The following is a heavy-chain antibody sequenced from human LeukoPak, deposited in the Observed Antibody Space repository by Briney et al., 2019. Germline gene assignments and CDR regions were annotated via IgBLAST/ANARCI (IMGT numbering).Heavy chain of an antibody. Sequence: SVNVSCKASVGTFINYAISWVRQAPGQGLEWMGGIIPIFGTANYAQKFQGRVTITADESTSTACMELSSLRSEDTAVYYCAREGRAAAGSGFGYWGQGTLVTVSS. J-gene: IGHJ4*02. CDR1: VGTFINYA. CDR3: AREGRAAAGSGFGY. V-gene: IGHV1-69*13. CDR2: IIPIFGTA. D-gene: IGHD6-13*01.